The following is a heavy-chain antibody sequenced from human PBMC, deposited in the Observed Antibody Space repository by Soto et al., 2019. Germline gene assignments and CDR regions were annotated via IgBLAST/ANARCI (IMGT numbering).Heavy chain of an antibody. D-gene: IGHD6-6*01. V-gene: IGHV5-51*01. J-gene: IGHJ6*02. Sequence: PGESLKISCKGSGYSFASYWIGWGRQMPGKDLEWMGIIYPGDSDTRYSPSFQGQVTISADKSLRTAYLQWTGLKASDTALYYCARTRSFTLGFYYDGMDVWGQGTTVTVSS. CDR2: IYPGDSDT. CDR1: GYSFASYW. CDR3: ARTRSFTLGFYYDGMDV.